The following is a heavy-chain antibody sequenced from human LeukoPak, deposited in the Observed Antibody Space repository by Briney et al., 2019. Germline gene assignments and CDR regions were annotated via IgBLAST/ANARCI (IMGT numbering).Heavy chain of an antibody. Sequence: GGSLRLSCAASGFTFNYYNMNWVRQAPGKALEWVSSITSSGAYIFYADSVRGRFTISRDNAKDSLYLQMNSLGPEDTAVYYCARDRGYSYGDIDYWGQGTLVTVSS. CDR3: ARDRGYSYGDIDY. D-gene: IGHD5-18*01. CDR1: GFTFNYYN. J-gene: IGHJ4*02. CDR2: ITSSGAYI. V-gene: IGHV3-21*01.